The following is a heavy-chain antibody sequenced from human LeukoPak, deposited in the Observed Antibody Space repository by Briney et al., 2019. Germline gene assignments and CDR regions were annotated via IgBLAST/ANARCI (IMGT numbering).Heavy chain of an antibody. Sequence: GGSLRLSCAASGFTFSSYGMHWVRQAPGKGLEWVAVIWYDGSNKYYADSVKGRFTIPRDNSKNTLYLQMNSLRAEDTAVYYCARDQGRWELLSYFDYWGQGTLVTVSS. D-gene: IGHD1-26*01. V-gene: IGHV3-33*01. CDR2: IWYDGSNK. CDR1: GFTFSSYG. J-gene: IGHJ4*02. CDR3: ARDQGRWELLSYFDY.